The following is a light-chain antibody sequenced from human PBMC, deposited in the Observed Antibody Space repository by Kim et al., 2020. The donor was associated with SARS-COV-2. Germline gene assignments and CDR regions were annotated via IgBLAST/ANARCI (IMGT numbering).Light chain of an antibody. V-gene: IGLV2-14*03. J-gene: IGLJ1*01. Sequence: QSVLTQPASVPGSPGQSITISCTGTSSDVGGYNYVSWYQQHPGKAPKLMIYDVSNRPSGVSNRFSGSKSGNTASLTISGLQAEAEADYYCSSYTSSSTYVFGTGTKVTVL. CDR1: SSDVGGYNY. CDR2: DVS. CDR3: SSYTSSSTYV.